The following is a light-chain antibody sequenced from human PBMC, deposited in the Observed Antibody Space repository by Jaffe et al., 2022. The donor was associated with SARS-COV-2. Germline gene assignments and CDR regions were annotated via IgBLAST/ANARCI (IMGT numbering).Light chain of an antibody. CDR2: AVS. Sequence: QSALTQPASVSGSPGQSITISCTGTSSDVGGYNFVSWYQQHPGKAPKLMIYAVSSRPSGVSNRFSGSKSGNTASLTISGLQAEDEADYYCSSYTSSSVVFGGGTKLTVL. V-gene: IGLV2-14*01. CDR1: SSDVGGYNF. J-gene: IGLJ2*01. CDR3: SSYTSSSVV.